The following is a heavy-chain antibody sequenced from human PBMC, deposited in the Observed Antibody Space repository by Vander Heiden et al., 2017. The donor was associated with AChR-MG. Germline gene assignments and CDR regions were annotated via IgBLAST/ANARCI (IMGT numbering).Heavy chain of an antibody. D-gene: IGHD2-15*01. CDR3: ARDLSGGSCQDY. J-gene: IGHJ4*02. Sequence: EVQLVESGGGLVQPGGSLRLSCAASGFPFSSYWMSWVRQAQGKGLEWVANIKQDGSEKYYVDSVKGRFTISRDNAKNSLYLQMNSLRAEDTAVYYCARDLSGGSCQDYWGQGTLVTVSS. V-gene: IGHV3-7*01. CDR2: IKQDGSEK. CDR1: GFPFSSYW.